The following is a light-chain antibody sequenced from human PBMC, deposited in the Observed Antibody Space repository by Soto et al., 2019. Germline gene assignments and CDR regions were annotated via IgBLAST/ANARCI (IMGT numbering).Light chain of an antibody. CDR2: DVS. Sequence: QSALTQPASVYGSPGQSITISCAGTSSDVGAYNYVSWHQHHPGKAPKVMIYDVSNRPSGVSNRFSGSKSGNTASLTISGLQAEDEADYYCDSYTTSDTRVFGGGTKLTVL. J-gene: IGLJ3*02. V-gene: IGLV2-14*01. CDR1: SSDVGAYNY. CDR3: DSYTTSDTRV.